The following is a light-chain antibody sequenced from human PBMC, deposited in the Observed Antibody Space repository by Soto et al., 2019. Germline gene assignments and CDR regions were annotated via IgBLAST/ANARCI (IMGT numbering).Light chain of an antibody. CDR1: SSNIGNNY. J-gene: IGLJ1*01. Sequence: QSVLTQPPSVSAAPGQKVTISCSGSSSNIGNNYVSWYQQLPGTAPKLLIYDNNKRPSGIPDRFSGSKSGTSATLGITGLXXXXEADYYCGTWDSSLSAYVFGTGTKLTVL. CDR2: DNN. CDR3: GTWDSSLSAYV. V-gene: IGLV1-51*01.